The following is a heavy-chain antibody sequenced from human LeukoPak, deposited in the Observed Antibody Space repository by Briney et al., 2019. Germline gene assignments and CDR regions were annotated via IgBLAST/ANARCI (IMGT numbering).Heavy chain of an antibody. V-gene: IGHV3-30-3*01. CDR1: GFTFSSYA. Sequence: GGSLRLSCAASGFTFSSYAMHWVRQAPGKGLEWVAVISYDGSNKYYADSVKGRFTISRDNSKDTLYLQMNSLRAEDTAVYYCARDLGSYYTYFAYWGQGTLVTVSS. CDR2: ISYDGSNK. D-gene: IGHD1-26*01. CDR3: ARDLGSYYTYFAY. J-gene: IGHJ4*02.